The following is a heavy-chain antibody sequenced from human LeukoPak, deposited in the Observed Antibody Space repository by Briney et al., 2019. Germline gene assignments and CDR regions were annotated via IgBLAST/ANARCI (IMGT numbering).Heavy chain of an antibody. V-gene: IGHV3-30*03. J-gene: IGHJ4*02. CDR1: GFTFSSYG. CDR3: ARQKRGSSRDAYYFDY. D-gene: IGHD6-13*01. Sequence: GGSLRLPCAASGFTFSSYGMHWVRQAPGKGLEWVAVISYDGSNKYYADSVKGRFTISRDNSKNTLYLQMNSLRAEDTAVYYCARQKRGSSRDAYYFDYWGQGTLVTVSS. CDR2: ISYDGSNK.